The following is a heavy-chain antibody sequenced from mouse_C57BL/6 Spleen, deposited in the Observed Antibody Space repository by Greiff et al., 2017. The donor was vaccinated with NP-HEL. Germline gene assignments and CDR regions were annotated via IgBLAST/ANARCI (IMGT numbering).Heavy chain of an antibody. D-gene: IGHD2-4*01. CDR2: IYPGSGNT. J-gene: IGHJ1*03. V-gene: IGHV1-76*01. CDR1: GYTFTDYY. Sequence: QVQLQQSGAELVRPGASVKLSCKASGYTFTDYYINWVKQRPGQGLEWIARIYPGSGNTYYNEKFKGKATLTAEKSSSTAYMQLSSLTSEDSAVYFCARFYYDYWYFDVWGTGTTVTVSS. CDR3: ARFYYDYWYFDV.